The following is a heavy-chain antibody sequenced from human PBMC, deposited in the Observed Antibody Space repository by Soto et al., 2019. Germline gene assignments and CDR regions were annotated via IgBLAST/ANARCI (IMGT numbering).Heavy chain of an antibody. CDR2: IYEAGAT. CDR1: GGSISRGGYY. V-gene: IGHV4-31*03. Sequence: SETLSLTCSVSGGSISRGGYYWSWIRQHPGEGLEYIGYIYEAGATYYKPSLKSRVSISADTSKNQFSLKLSSVTGADTAVYFCGRIAVPGASHWGQGTLVTVSS. D-gene: IGHD7-27*01. J-gene: IGHJ4*02. CDR3: GRIAVPGASH.